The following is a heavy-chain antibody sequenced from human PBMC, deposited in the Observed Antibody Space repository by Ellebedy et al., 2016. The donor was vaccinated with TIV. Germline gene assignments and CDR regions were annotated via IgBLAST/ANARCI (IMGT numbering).Heavy chain of an antibody. V-gene: IGHV3-73*01. CDR1: GFSFSGSA. Sequence: PGGSLRLSCVASGFSFSGSAMHWVRQASGKGLEWVGRIKSRADNHATSMAASVRGRFTISRDDSESTAYLQMDSLRTEDTAVYYCIRFSVAEVDTWGQGTLVTVSS. CDR3: IRFSVAEVDT. J-gene: IGHJ5*02. CDR2: IKSRADNHAT. D-gene: IGHD1-14*01.